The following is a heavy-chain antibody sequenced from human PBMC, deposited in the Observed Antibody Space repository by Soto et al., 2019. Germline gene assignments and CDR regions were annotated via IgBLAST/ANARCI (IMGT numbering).Heavy chain of an antibody. J-gene: IGHJ4*02. V-gene: IGHV3-49*03. CDR2: IRSKTYGGTT. CDR3: SRGGSLQWLVPEDY. CDR1: GFTFGDYA. D-gene: IGHD6-19*01. Sequence: EVQLVESGGGLVQPGRSLRLSCTASGFTFGDYAMSWFRQAPGKGLEWVGCIRSKTYGGTTEYAASVKGRFTISTDDSKTIASLQMNSLKTEDTAVYYCSRGGSLQWLVPEDYWGQGTLVTVSS.